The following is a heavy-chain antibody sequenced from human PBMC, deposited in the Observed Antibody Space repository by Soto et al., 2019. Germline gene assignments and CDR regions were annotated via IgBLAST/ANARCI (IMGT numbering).Heavy chain of an antibody. CDR3: ARGSDIVVVPAAKIMGSDWFDP. V-gene: IGHV4-34*01. J-gene: IGHJ5*02. Sequence: TLSLTCAVYGGSFSGYYWSWIRQPPGKGLEWIGEINHSGSTNYNPSLKSRVTISVDTSKNQFSLKLSSVTAADTAVYYCARGSDIVVVPAAKIMGSDWFDPWGQGTLVTVSS. D-gene: IGHD2-2*01. CDR2: INHSGST. CDR1: GGSFSGYY.